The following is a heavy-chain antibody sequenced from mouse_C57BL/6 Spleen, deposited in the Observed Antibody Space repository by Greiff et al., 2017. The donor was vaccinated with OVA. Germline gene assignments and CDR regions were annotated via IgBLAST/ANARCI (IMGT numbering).Heavy chain of an antibody. J-gene: IGHJ3*01. CDR1: GFTFSSYA. CDR3: ASAYDYGPFAY. D-gene: IGHD2-4*01. Sequence: VQLQQSGGGLVKPGGSLKLSCAASGFTFSSYAMSWVRQTPEKRLEWVATISDGGSYTYYPDNVKGRFPISRDHAKNDLYLQMSHLKSENAAMYYCASAYDYGPFAYWGQGTLVTVSA. CDR2: ISDGGSYT. V-gene: IGHV5-4*01.